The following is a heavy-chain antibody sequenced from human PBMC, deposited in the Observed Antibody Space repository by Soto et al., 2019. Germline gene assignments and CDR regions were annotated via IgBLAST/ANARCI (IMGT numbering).Heavy chain of an antibody. CDR1: GDSISSRNYF. CDR3: ARNFYGDYTP. CDR2: IYFSGST. J-gene: IGHJ5*02. V-gene: IGHV4-39*01. Sequence: KTSETLSLTCTVSGDSISSRNYFWAWIRQPPGKGLEWIGSIYFSGSTYYNPSLKSRVTISVDTSKNEFSLNLSSVTAADTAVYYCARNFYGDYTPWGQGTLVTVSS. D-gene: IGHD4-17*01.